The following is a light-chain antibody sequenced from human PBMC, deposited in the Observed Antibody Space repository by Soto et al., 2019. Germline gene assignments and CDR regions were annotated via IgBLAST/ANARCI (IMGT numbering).Light chain of an antibody. J-gene: IGKJ4*01. CDR1: QGISNF. V-gene: IGKV1-27*01. CDR3: QEYNSAPSLT. Sequence: DIQMTQSPSSLSASVGDRVTITYRASQGISNFLAWYQQKPGKIPKLLIYAASTLQSGVPSRFSGSGSGTDFTLTISSLQPEDVATYYCQEYNSAPSLTFGGGTKVEIK. CDR2: AAS.